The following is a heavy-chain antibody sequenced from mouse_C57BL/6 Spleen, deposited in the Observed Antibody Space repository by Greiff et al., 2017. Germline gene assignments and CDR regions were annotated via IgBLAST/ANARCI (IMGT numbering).Heavy chain of an antibody. V-gene: IGHV5-4*01. CDR1: GFTFSSYA. CDR3: AREGSGYYFDY. Sequence: EVQLLESGGGLVKPGGSLKLSCAASGFTFSSYAMSWFRQTPEKRLVWVATISDGGGYTYYPDNVKGRFTISIDKAKNNLYLQMGHLKSEDTAMYYCAREGSGYYFDYWGQGTTLTVSS. CDR2: ISDGGGYT. J-gene: IGHJ2*01. D-gene: IGHD3-2*02.